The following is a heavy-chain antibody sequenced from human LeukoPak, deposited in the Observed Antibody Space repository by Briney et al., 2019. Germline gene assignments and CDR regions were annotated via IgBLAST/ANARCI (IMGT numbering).Heavy chain of an antibody. CDR3: AELGITMIGGV. Sequence: PGGSLRLSCEASGFTFSSYAMSWVRQAPGKGLDWVSAISGSGGSTYYADSVKGRFTISRDNSKNTLYLQMNSPRAEDTAVYYCAELGITMIGGVWGKGTTVTISS. V-gene: IGHV3-23*01. J-gene: IGHJ6*04. CDR1: GFTFSSYA. D-gene: IGHD3-10*02. CDR2: ISGSGGST.